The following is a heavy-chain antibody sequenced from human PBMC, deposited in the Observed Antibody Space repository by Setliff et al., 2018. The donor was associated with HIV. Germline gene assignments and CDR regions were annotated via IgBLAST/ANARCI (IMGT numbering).Heavy chain of an antibody. J-gene: IGHJ6*04. CDR1: GFTFSSYS. CDR3: LVAVEEDV. D-gene: IGHD5-12*01. Sequence: GESLKISCAASGFTFSSYSMNWVRQAPGKGLEWVSSISSSSSYIYYADSVKGRFTISRDNAKNSLYLQMNSLRAEDTAVYYCLVAVEEDVWGKGTTVTVFS. CDR2: ISSSSSYI. V-gene: IGHV3-21*01.